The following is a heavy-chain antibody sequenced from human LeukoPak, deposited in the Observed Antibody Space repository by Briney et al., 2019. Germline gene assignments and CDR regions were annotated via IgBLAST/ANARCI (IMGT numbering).Heavy chain of an antibody. V-gene: IGHV3-7*01. D-gene: IGHD1-7*01. CDR2: INQDGSEK. CDR1: GFTFSNYW. J-gene: IGHJ6*02. CDR3: ASNWNYIRGYGMDV. Sequence: GGSLRLSCAASGFTFSNYWVSWVRQAPGKRLQWVANINQDGSEKHYVDSVRGRFTISRDNAKNSPYLQMNSLRAEDTAVYYCASNWNYIRGYGMDVWGQGTTVTVSS.